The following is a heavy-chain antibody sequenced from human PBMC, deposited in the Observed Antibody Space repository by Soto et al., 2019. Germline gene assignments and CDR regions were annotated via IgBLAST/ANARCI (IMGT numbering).Heavy chain of an antibody. CDR3: ARGDSTDCSNGVCSFFYNHDMGV. CDR2: INPKSGGT. V-gene: IGHV1-2*04. CDR1: GYSFTDYH. J-gene: IGHJ6*02. Sequence: GASVKVSCKASGYSFTDYHIHWVRQAPGQGPEWLGRINPKSGGTSTAQKFQGWVTMTTDTPISTASMELTRLTSDDTAIYYCARGDSTDCSNGVCSFFYNHDMGVWGQGTTVTVSS. D-gene: IGHD2-8*01.